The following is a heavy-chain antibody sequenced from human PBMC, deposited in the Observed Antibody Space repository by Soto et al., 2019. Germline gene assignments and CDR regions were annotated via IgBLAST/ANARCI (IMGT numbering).Heavy chain of an antibody. J-gene: IGHJ6*02. Sequence: GASVKVSCKASGGTFSSYAISWVRQAPGQGLEWMGGIIPIFGTANYAQKFQGRVTITADESTSTAYMELSSLRSEDTAVYYCAISITMVRGVITPYYYYGMDVWGQGTTVTVSS. D-gene: IGHD3-10*01. CDR1: GGTFSSYA. CDR3: AISITMVRGVITPYYYYGMDV. CDR2: IIPIFGTA. V-gene: IGHV1-69*13.